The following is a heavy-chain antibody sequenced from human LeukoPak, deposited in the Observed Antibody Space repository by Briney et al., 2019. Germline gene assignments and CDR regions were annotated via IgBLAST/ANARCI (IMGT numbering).Heavy chain of an antibody. CDR1: GGTFSSYA. Sequence: ASVKVSCKASGGTFSSYAISWVRQAPGQGLEWMGRIIPILGIANYAQKFQGRVTITADKSTSTAYMELSSLRSEDTAVYYCAKDPGVFGSSGIYWGQGTLVTVSS. CDR2: IIPILGIA. V-gene: IGHV1-69*04. J-gene: IGHJ4*02. CDR3: AKDPGVFGSSGIY. D-gene: IGHD6-6*01.